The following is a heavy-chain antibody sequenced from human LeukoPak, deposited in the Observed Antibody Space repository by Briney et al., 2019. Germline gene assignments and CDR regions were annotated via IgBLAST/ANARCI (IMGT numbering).Heavy chain of an antibody. CDR1: GGSLSSYY. V-gene: IGHV4-4*07. CDR3: AKDDGAYGSALGY. D-gene: IGHD3-16*01. J-gene: IGHJ4*02. CDR2: IYTSGST. Sequence: YETLSLTRTVSGGSLSSYYWSWIRQPAGKGLEWIGRIYTSGSTDYNPSLQSRVTMSIDTSKNQLSLKLSSVTAADTAVYYCAKDDGAYGSALGYWGQGPLATDSS.